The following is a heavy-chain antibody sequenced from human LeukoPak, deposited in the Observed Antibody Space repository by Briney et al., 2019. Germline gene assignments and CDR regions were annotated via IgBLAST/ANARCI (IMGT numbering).Heavy chain of an antibody. Sequence: GGSLRLSCAASGFTFDDYGMSWVRQAPGKGLEWVSGINWNGGSTGYADSVKGRFTISRDNAKNSLYLQMNSLRAEDTALYYCAREGPHYYYDSSGYLDCWGQGTLVTVSS. V-gene: IGHV3-20*04. D-gene: IGHD3-22*01. J-gene: IGHJ4*02. CDR3: AREGPHYYYDSSGYLDC. CDR2: INWNGGST. CDR1: GFTFDDYG.